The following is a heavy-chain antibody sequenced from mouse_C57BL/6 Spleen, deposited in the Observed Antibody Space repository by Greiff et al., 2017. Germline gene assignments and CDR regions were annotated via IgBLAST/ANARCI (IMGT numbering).Heavy chain of an antibody. CDR2: IRLKSDNYAT. D-gene: IGHD2-3*01. CDR1: GFTFSNYW. J-gene: IGHJ2*01. V-gene: IGHV6-3*01. CDR3: TTYDYFDF. Sequence: EVQLQESGGGLVQPGGSMKLSCVASGFTFSNYWMNWVRQSPETGLEWVAQIRLKSDNYATHHAASVKGRFTISRDESKSSVYLQMNNLMAEDTRIYYFTTYDYFDFWGQGTTLTVSS.